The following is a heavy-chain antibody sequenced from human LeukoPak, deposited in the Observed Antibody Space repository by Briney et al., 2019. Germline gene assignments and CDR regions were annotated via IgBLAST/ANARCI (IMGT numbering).Heavy chain of an antibody. D-gene: IGHD2-2*01. Sequence: ASVKVSCKASGGTFSSYAISWVRQAPGQGLEWMGWISAYNGNTNYAQKLQGRVTMTTDTSTSTAYMELRSLRSDDTAVYYCARTKGCSSTSCYRWFDPWGQGTLVTVSS. CDR3: ARTKGCSSTSCYRWFDP. CDR1: GGTFSSYA. CDR2: ISAYNGNT. J-gene: IGHJ5*02. V-gene: IGHV1-18*01.